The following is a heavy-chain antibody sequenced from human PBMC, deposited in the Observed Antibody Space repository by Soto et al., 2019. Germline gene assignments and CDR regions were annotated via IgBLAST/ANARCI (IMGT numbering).Heavy chain of an antibody. D-gene: IGHD6-19*01. J-gene: IGHJ4*02. CDR3: ARSGYSSGCDY. V-gene: IGHV4-39*01. Sequence: QLQLQESGPGLVKPSETLSLTCTVSGGSISSSSYYWGWIRQPPGKGLEWIGSIYYSGSTYYNPSLKSRDTISVDTSKNQFSLKLSSVTAADTAVYYWARSGYSSGCDYWGQGTLVTGSS. CDR1: GGSISSSSYY. CDR2: IYYSGST.